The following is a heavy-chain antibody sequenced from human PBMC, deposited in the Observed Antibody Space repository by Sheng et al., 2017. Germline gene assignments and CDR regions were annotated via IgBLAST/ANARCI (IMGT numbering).Heavy chain of an antibody. CDR2: INHSGST. J-gene: IGHJ4*02. CDR1: GGSFSGYY. V-gene: IGHV4-34*01. CDR3: ARLRMGIFGVVIRHYYFDY. D-gene: IGHD3-3*01. Sequence: QVQLQQWGAGLLKPSETLSLTCAVYGGSFSGYYWSWIRQPPGKGLEWIGEINHSGSTNYNPSLKSRVTISVDTSKNQFSLKLSSVTAADTAVYYCARLRMGIFGVVIRHYYFDYWGQGTLVTVSS.